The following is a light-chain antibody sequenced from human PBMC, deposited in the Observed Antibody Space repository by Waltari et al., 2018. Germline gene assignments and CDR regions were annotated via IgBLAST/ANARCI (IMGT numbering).Light chain of an antibody. CDR3: QSYDTRLGAWV. CDR2: GNT. J-gene: IGLJ3*02. V-gene: IGLV1-40*01. CDR1: SSNLRAGYD. Sequence: QSVLTQPPSVSGAPGQRVTLPCTGSSSNLRAGYDLHWYQHLPGTAPKLLIYGNTNRPSGVPDQFSGSKSGTSASLVITGLQAEDEANYYCQSYDTRLGAWVFGGGTKLTVL.